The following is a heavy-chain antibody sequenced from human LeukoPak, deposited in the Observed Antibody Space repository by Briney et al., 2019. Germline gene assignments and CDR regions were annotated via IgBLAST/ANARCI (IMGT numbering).Heavy chain of an antibody. D-gene: IGHD2-15*01. Sequence: GGSLRLSCAASGFTFSSYWMSWVRQAPGKGLEWVANIKQDGSEKYYVDSVKGRFTISRDNAKNSLYLQMNSLRAEDTAVYYCARTIGYCSGGSCYLRRFDYWGQGTLVTVSS. CDR3: ARTIGYCSGGSCYLRRFDY. J-gene: IGHJ4*02. V-gene: IGHV3-7*01. CDR1: GFTFSSYW. CDR2: IKQDGSEK.